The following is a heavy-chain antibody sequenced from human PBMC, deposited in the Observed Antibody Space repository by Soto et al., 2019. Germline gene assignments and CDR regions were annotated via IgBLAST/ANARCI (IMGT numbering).Heavy chain of an antibody. CDR1: GWKFRGYG. CDR3: ARLLGYSGYGGYYYYYMDV. V-gene: IGHV4-34*01. D-gene: IGHD5-12*01. Sequence: SVTQSLRYTVYGWKFRGYGWSWIRQPPGKGLEWIGEINHSGSTNYNPSLKSRVTISVDTSKNQFSLKLSSVTAADTAVYYCARLLGYSGYGGYYYYYMDVWGKGTTVTAP. CDR2: INHSGST. J-gene: IGHJ6*03.